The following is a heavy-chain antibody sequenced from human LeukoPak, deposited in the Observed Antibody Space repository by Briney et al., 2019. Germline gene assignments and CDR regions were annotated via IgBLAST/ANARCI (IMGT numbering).Heavy chain of an antibody. Sequence: GGSLRLSCAASGFTFSSYGMHWVRQAPGKGLEWVAFIRYDGSNKYYADSVKGRFTISRDNSKNTLYLQMNSLRAEDTAVYYCAKTGSGQRGGPYLPAGAFDIWGQGTMVTVSS. J-gene: IGHJ3*02. V-gene: IGHV3-30*02. CDR1: GFTFSSYG. D-gene: IGHD4-23*01. CDR3: AKTGSGQRGGPYLPAGAFDI. CDR2: IRYDGSNK.